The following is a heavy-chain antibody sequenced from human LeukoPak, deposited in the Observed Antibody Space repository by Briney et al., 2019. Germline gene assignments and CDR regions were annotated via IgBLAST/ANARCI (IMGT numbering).Heavy chain of an antibody. V-gene: IGHV3-74*01. CDR3: VSFYETY. CDR1: GFSFSTAW. Sequence: SGGSLRLSCVASGFSFSTAWMHWARQTPGKGLVWVSHINGDGSWTTYADSVKGRFTISKDNAKNTVYLQMNNLRAEDTAVYYCVSFYETYWGRGTLVTVSS. CDR2: INGDGSWT. D-gene: IGHD2-2*01. J-gene: IGHJ4*02.